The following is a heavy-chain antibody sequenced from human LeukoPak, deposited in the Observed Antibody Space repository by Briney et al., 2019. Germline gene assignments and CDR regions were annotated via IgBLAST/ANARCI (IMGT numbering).Heavy chain of an antibody. V-gene: IGHV3-64D*09. D-gene: IGHD1-26*01. CDR2: ISSNGGST. J-gene: IGHJ4*02. Sequence: RLSXSASGFTFXSXAMHWVRQXPGXGLEYXXXISSNGGSTYYADSVKGRFTISRDNSKNTLYLQMSSLRAEDTAVYYCVKGHLVWELGDXFDYWGQGTLVXVSS. CDR3: VKGHLVWELGDXFDY. CDR1: GFTFXSXA.